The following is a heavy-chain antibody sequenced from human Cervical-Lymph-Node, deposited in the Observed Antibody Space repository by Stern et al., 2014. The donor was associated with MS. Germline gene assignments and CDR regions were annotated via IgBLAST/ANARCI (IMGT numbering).Heavy chain of an antibody. CDR1: GFNLRDYS. V-gene: IGHV3-48*02. Sequence: EVQLVESGGGLEQPGGSLRLSCAASGFNLRDYSMSWVRQAPGKGLEWVSFVSNTGTAIYYADSVKGRFTISRDMASNSLYLQMNSLRDEDTAVYYCVRTWRENTFDSWGQGILVTVSS. J-gene: IGHJ4*02. CDR3: VRTWRENTFDS. CDR2: VSNTGTAI. D-gene: IGHD5-24*01.